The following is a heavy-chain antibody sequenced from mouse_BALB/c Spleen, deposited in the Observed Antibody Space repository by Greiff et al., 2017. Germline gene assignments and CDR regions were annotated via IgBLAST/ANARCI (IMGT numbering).Heavy chain of an antibody. CDR2: ISYSGST. V-gene: IGHV3-2*02. CDR1: GYSITSDYA. D-gene: IGHD2-14*01. Sequence: EVHLVESGPGLVKPSQSLSLTCTVTGYSITSDYAWNWIRQFPGNKLEWMGYISYSGSTSYNPSLKSRISITRDTSKNQFFLQLNSVTTEDTATYYCASDRYYFDYWGQGTTLTVSS. CDR3: ASDRYYFDY. J-gene: IGHJ2*01.